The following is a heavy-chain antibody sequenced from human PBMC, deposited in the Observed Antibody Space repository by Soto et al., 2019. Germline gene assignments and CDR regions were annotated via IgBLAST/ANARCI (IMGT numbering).Heavy chain of an antibody. CDR1: GGSLNSYY. D-gene: IGHD1-26*01. CDR3: ARDRNKLGKNDSCDV. Sequence: QVQLHESGPGLVKPSETLSLTCSVSGGSLNSYYCSWNRQSPAKGLEWLGNIYYSGDTTYNPSLQSLISISVDTTKNHFALTLTSVTASDTAVYYCARDRNKLGKNDSCDVWGEATMVAVSS. CDR2: IYYSGDT. V-gene: IGHV4-59*01. J-gene: IGHJ3*01.